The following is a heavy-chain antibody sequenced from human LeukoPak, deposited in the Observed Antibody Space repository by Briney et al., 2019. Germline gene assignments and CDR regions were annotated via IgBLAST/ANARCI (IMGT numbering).Heavy chain of an antibody. CDR2: IYKTGST. V-gene: IGHV4-39*07. CDR1: GGSISSTTYY. D-gene: IGHD5-12*01. CDR3: AREIVATTSNWFDP. Sequence: SETLSLTCTVSGGSISSTTYYWAWIRQPPGKGLEWIGSIYKTGSTNYSPSLKSRVFISVDTSNNQFSLKLSSVTAADTAVYYCAREIVATTSNWFDPWGRGTLVTVSS. J-gene: IGHJ5*02.